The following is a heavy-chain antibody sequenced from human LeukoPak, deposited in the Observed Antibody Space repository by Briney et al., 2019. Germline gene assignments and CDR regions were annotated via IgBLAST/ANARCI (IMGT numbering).Heavy chain of an antibody. V-gene: IGHV4-39*01. D-gene: IGHD3-10*01. CDR2: LYYSGST. Sequence: PSETLSLTCTVSGGSISSGTSYWGWIRQPPGKGLEWIGSLYYSGSTYYNTPLKSRVTISVDTSKNQFSLKLNSVTAADTAVYYCARGSVGYYVSGSPFYYGMDVWGQGTTVTVSS. CDR1: GGSISSGTSY. CDR3: ARGSVGYYVSGSPFYYGMDV. J-gene: IGHJ6*02.